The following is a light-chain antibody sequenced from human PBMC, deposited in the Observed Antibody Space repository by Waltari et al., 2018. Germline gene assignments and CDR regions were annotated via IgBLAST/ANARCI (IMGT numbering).Light chain of an antibody. CDR2: KAS. CDR1: QNIVTW. V-gene: IGKV1-5*03. J-gene: IGKJ1*01. Sequence: DIQMTQSPTTLYASVGDRVTITCRASQNIVTWLTWYQQKPGKAPKVLIYKASNLKSGVPSRFSGSGSGTEFTLTINSLQPDDFATYYCQQYNTYWTFGQGTKVEIK. CDR3: QQYNTYWT.